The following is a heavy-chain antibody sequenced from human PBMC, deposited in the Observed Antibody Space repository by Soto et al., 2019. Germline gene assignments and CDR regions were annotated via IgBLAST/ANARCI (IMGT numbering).Heavy chain of an antibody. CDR2: MSHSGGT. V-gene: IGHV4-34*01. CDR1: GGFVSSGSYY. CDR3: ARVERGTATTVVDAFDI. D-gene: IGHD1-1*01. J-gene: IGHJ3*02. Sequence: QVQLQQWGAGLLKPSETLSLTCAVYGGFVSSGSYYWSWIRQPPGKGLGWIGEMSHSGGTHFNPSLKSRVTISVDTSKNQFSLKMSSLTAAVTALYYCARVERGTATTVVDAFDIWGPGTMVTVSS.